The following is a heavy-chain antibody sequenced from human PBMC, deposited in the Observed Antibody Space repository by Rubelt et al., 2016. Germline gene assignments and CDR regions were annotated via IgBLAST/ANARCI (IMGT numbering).Heavy chain of an antibody. CDR2: INHSGST. J-gene: IGHJ4*02. Sequence: QVQLQQWGAGLLKPSETLSLTCAVYGGSFSGYYWSWIRQPPGKGLEWIGEINHSGSTNYNPSLKGGVPISVDTAKSQLSLKLSSVTAADTAVYYWARGETGDYWGQGTLVTVSP. CDR3: ARGETGDY. CDR1: GGSFSGYY. V-gene: IGHV4-34*01.